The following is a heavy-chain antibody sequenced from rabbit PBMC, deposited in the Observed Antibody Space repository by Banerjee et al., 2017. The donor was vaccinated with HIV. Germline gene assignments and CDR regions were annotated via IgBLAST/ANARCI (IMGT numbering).Heavy chain of an antibody. CDR2: IAAGSSGSA. CDR3: ARGENIGYGHGTFYL. V-gene: IGHV1S40*01. D-gene: IGHD6-1*01. CDR1: GIDFSSSYY. J-gene: IGHJ4*01. Sequence: QSLEESGGDLVKPGASLTLTCTASGIDFSSSYYMCWVRQAPGKGLEWIACIAAGSSGSAYYASWAKGRFTISRASSTTVTLQMTSLTAADTATYFCARGENIGYGHGTFYLWGQGTLVTVS.